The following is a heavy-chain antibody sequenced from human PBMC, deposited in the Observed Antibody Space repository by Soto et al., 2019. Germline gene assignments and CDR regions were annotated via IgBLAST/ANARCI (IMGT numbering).Heavy chain of an antibody. J-gene: IGHJ3*02. Sequence: PGESLKISCKGSGYSFTSYWIGWVRQMPGKGLEWTGIIYPGDSDTKYSPSFQGQVTISADKSIITAYLQWSSLKASDTAMYYCARRHLVEDAFDIWGQGTMVTVSS. D-gene: IGHD6-6*01. V-gene: IGHV5-51*01. CDR2: IYPGDSDT. CDR3: ARRHLVEDAFDI. CDR1: GYSFTSYW.